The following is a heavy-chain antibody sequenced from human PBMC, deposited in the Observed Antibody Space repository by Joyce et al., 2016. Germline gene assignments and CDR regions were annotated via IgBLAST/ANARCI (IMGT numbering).Heavy chain of an antibody. CDR1: GYTLTGYG. CDR3: ALSSGSYYDH. J-gene: IGHJ5*02. V-gene: IGHV1-18*04. D-gene: IGHD3-10*01. Sequence: QVQVVQSGVEVKKPGASVKVSCKASGYTLTGYGVDWVRQAPGQGLEWLGWVSPYKGNTKYAQKVQGRITMTTDTSTSTAYMELKGLRSDDTAVYYCALSSGSYYDHWGQGTLVTVSS. CDR2: VSPYKGNT.